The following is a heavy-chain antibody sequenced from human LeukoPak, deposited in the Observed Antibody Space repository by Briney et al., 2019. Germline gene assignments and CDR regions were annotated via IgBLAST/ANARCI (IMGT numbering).Heavy chain of an antibody. CDR2: ISATGLST. D-gene: IGHD2-8*01. J-gene: IGHJ3*01. CDR3: AKLMGHMMEDVPDL. V-gene: IGHV3-23*01. CDR1: DFAFTSSG. Sequence: GGSLTLSCTASDFAFTSSGMSWVRQVPGTGLEWVSFISATGLSTYYADSVKGRFTVSRDNSKNTLYLQMNSLRAADTAVYYCAKLMGHMMEDVPDLWGQGTVVTVSS.